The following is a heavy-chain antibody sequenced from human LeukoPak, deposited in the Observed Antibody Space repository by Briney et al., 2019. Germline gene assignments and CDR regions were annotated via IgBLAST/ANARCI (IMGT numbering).Heavy chain of an antibody. Sequence: PSETLSLTCTVSGGSSSSSSYYWGWIRQPPGKGLECLGSIYYSGSTYYNPSLKSRVTISIDTSQNQFSLKLSSVTAADTAVYYCGKGYYGMDVWGQGTTVIVSS. V-gene: IGHV4-39*01. CDR3: GKGYYGMDV. CDR2: IYYSGST. J-gene: IGHJ6*02. CDR1: GGSSSSSSYY.